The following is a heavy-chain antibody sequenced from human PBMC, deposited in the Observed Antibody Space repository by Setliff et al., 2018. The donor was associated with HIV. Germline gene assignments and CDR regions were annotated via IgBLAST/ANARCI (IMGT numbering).Heavy chain of an antibody. CDR3: AKDSNYYDSSGYRVRGFDY. Sequence: GGSLRLSCAASGFTFSSYGMHWVRQAPGKGLEWVTFIRYDGTSKYYADSVKGRFTISRDNAKNSLYLQMNSLRAEDTALYYCAKDSNYYDSSGYRVRGFDYWGQGTLVTVS. CDR2: IRYDGTSK. CDR1: GFTFSSYG. D-gene: IGHD3-22*01. V-gene: IGHV3-30*02. J-gene: IGHJ4*02.